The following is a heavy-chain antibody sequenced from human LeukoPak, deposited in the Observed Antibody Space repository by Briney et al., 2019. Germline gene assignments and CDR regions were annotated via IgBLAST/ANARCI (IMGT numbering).Heavy chain of an antibody. CDR3: ASDRSYYDILTGYFSVGKKNSYYYYGMDV. Sequence: ASVKVSCKASGYTFTSYGIRWVRPAPGQGLAWLGWIRAYNGSTNYAQKLQGRVTMTTDTSTSRAYMELRSLRSDDTDVYYCASDRSYYDILTGYFSVGKKNSYYYYGMDVWGQGTTVTVSS. V-gene: IGHV1-18*01. D-gene: IGHD3-9*01. CDR1: GYTFTSYG. J-gene: IGHJ6*02. CDR2: IRAYNGST.